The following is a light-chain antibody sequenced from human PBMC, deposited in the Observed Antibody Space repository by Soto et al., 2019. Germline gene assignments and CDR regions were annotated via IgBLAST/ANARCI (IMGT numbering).Light chain of an antibody. V-gene: IGLV2-14*01. J-gene: IGLJ1*01. CDR3: SSYTSSSTSV. Sequence: QSALTQPASVSGSPGQSITISCTGTSSDVGGYNYVSWYQQHPRKAPKLMMYEVSNRPSGVSNRFSGSKSGNTASLTISGLQAEYEADYYCSSYTSSSTSVFGTGTKVTVL. CDR1: SSDVGGYNY. CDR2: EVS.